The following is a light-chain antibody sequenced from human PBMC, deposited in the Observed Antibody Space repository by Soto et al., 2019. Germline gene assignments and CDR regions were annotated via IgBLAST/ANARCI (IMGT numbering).Light chain of an antibody. CDR3: QQYGIDWT. V-gene: IGKV3-20*01. Sequence: EIVLTQSPGTLSLSPGERATLSCRASQSVSSSYLAWYQQKPGQAPRLLIYGASSRATGIPDRFSGSGSGTDLTSTRSRLEPEYFSVYDCQQYGIDWTFGQGTKVEIK. J-gene: IGKJ1*01. CDR1: QSVSSSY. CDR2: GAS.